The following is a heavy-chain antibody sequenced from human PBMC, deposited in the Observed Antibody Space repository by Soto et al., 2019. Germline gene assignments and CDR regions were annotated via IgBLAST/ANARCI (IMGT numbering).Heavy chain of an antibody. CDR3: ASSIPYYYDSSGYFGYV. J-gene: IGHJ4*02. CDR1: GGTFSSYA. Sequence: QVQLVQSGAEVKKPGSSVKVSCKASGGTFSSYAISWVRQAPGQGLEWMGGIIPSFGTAKYAQKFQGRVTITADASTSTAYMELSSLRSEDTAVYYCASSIPYYYDSSGYFGYVWGQGTLVTVSS. V-gene: IGHV1-69*01. CDR2: IIPSFGTA. D-gene: IGHD3-22*01.